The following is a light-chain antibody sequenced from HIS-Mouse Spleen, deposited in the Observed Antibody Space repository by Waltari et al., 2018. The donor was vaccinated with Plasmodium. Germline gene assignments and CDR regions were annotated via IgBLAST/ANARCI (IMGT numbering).Light chain of an antibody. V-gene: IGLV3-10*01. CDR2: EDS. J-gene: IGLJ3*02. CDR3: YSTDSSGNHRV. CDR1: ALPKTY. Sequence: SYELTQPPSVSVSPGQTARITCHGDALPKTYAYWYKQKSGQAPLLVIYEDSKRPSGIPERFSGSSSGTMATLTISGAQVEDEADYYCYSTDSSGNHRVFGGGTKLTVL.